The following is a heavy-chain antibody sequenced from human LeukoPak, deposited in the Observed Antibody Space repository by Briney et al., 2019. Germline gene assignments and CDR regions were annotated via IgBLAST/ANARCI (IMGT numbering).Heavy chain of an antibody. CDR1: GYTFTSYD. CDR2: MNPNSGNT. D-gene: IGHD3-3*01. J-gene: IGHJ5*02. CDR3: ARSVTTYYDFWSGYWGDNWFDP. V-gene: IGHV1-8*01. Sequence: GASVKVSCKASGYTFTSYDINWVRQATGQGLEWMGWMNPNSGNTGYAQKFQGRVTMTRNTSISTAYMELSSLRSVDTAVYYCARSVTTYYDFWSGYWGDNWFDPWGQGTLVTVSS.